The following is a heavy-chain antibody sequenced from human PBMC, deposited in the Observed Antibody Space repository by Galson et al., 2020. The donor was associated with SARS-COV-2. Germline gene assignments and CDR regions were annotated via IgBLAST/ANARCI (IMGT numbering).Heavy chain of an antibody. CDR3: VKDAGGYQGLLDYYSYYYVDV. Sequence: GGSLRLSCVASGFTFEDYSMHWVRQAPGMGLEWVSFITWDAGNTYYADSVKGRFTISRDNSKNSLYLQMNSLRIEDTALYYCVKDAGGYQGLLDYYSYYYVDVCGKGTTVAGSS. V-gene: IGHV3-43*01. J-gene: IGHJ6*03. CDR2: ITWDAGNT. D-gene: IGHD2-2*01. CDR1: GFTFEDYS.